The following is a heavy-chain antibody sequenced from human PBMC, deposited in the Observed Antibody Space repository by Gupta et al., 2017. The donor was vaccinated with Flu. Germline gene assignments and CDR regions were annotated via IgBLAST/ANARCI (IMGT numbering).Heavy chain of an antibody. V-gene: IGHV4-39*01. Sequence: QLQLQESGPGLVKPSETLSLTCTVSGGSISSSSYYWGWIRQPPGKGLEWIGSIYYSGSTYYNPSLKSRVTISVDTSKNQFSLKLSSVTAADTAVYYCARHRTDPVVGATYYFDYWGQGTLVTVSS. J-gene: IGHJ4*02. CDR3: ARHRTDPVVGATYYFDY. CDR2: IYYSGST. CDR1: GGSISSSSYY. D-gene: IGHD1-26*01.